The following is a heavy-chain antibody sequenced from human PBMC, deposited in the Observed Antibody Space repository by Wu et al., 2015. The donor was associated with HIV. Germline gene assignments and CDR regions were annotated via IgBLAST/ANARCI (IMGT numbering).Heavy chain of an antibody. CDR3: VRGLYGGSPYNYFDP. CDR2: INPERGAT. CDR1: GYTFTTYY. D-gene: IGHD1-26*01. Sequence: QVLLVQSGPEVKKPGASVKVSCKASGYTFTTYYMHWVRQAPGQGLEWVGWINPERGATEYAKKFQGRVTMSTDTSTNTAYMDLKNLKSDDTAVFYCVRGLYGGSPYNYFDPWGQGTLVTVSS. J-gene: IGHJ5*02. V-gene: IGHV1-2*02.